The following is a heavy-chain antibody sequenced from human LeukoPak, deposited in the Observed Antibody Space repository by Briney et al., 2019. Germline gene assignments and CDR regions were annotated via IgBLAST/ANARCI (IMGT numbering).Heavy chain of an antibody. V-gene: IGHV4-4*02. D-gene: IGHD2-8*01. CDR3: SRENGASSPFGY. J-gene: IGHJ4*02. CDR2: ISLTGLT. Sequence: SDTLSLTCGVSGGSISNTNWWSWVRQPPGQGLEWIGEISLTGLTHYNQSLESRVTVTLDTSKNQLSLNLTSVTAADTAVYYCSRENGASSPFGYWGQGTLVTVLS. CDR1: GGSISNTNW.